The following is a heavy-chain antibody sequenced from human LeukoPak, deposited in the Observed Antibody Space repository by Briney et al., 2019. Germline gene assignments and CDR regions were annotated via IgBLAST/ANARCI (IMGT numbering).Heavy chain of an antibody. V-gene: IGHV3-7*01. CDR2: ISPDGSEK. CDR3: ARVGVVTDDAFDI. Sequence: PGGSLRLSCAVSGFSFSYYYMSWVRQAPGKGLEWVANISPDGSEKNYGDSVKGRFNISRDNAKNSLYLQLNSLRAEDTAAFYCARVGVVTDDAFDIWGQGTLVTVSS. CDR1: GFSFSYYY. J-gene: IGHJ3*02. D-gene: IGHD3-3*01.